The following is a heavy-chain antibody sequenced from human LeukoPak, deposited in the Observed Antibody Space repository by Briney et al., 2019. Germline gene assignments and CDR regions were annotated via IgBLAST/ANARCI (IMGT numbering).Heavy chain of an antibody. V-gene: IGHV3-30*02. Sequence: PGGSLRLSCEAFTFTFSSYGMHWIRQAPGKGLEWLALIRYDESDKYYSDSVKDRFTISRDNSKNTLYLQMNSLRTDDTAVYYCAKDPGIRQLWHFDYWGQGTLVTVSS. CDR3: AKDPGIRQLWHFDY. CDR1: TFTFSSYG. D-gene: IGHD5-18*01. CDR2: IRYDESDK. J-gene: IGHJ4*02.